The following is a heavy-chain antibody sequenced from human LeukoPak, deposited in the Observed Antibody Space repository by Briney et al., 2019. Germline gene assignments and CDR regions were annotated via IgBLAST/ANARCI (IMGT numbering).Heavy chain of an antibody. CDR1: GGSFSGYY. Sequence: PSETLSLTCAVYGGSFSGYYWSWIRQPPGKGLEWIGEINHSGSTNYNPSLKSRVTISVDTSKNQFSLKLSSVTAADTAVYYRARGARYCSGGSCYGAPIRYWGQGTLVTVSS. V-gene: IGHV4-34*01. CDR3: ARGARYCSGGSCYGAPIRY. D-gene: IGHD2-15*01. J-gene: IGHJ4*02. CDR2: INHSGST.